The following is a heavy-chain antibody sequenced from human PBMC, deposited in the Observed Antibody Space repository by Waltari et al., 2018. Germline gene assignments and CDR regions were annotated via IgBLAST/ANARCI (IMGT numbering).Heavy chain of an antibody. J-gene: IGHJ4*02. Sequence: QVQLVESGGGVVQPGRSLRLSCAASGFTFSSYAMPWVRQAPGKGLEWVAVISYDGSNKYYADSVKGRFTISRDNSKNTLYLQMNSLRAEDTAVYYCASPDGGYDYGGGLPDDYWGQGTLVTVSS. V-gene: IGHV3-30-3*01. CDR3: ASPDGGYDYGGGLPDDY. CDR2: ISYDGSNK. D-gene: IGHD5-12*01. CDR1: GFTFSSYA.